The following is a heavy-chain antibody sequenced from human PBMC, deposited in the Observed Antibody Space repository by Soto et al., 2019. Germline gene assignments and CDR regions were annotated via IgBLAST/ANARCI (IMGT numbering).Heavy chain of an antibody. CDR3: ARFQGALTGTTIVAYAFDI. D-gene: IGHD1-7*01. CDR1: GFTFSSYA. V-gene: IGHV3-30-3*01. CDR2: ISYDGSNK. Sequence: GGSLRLSCAASGFTFSSYAMHWVRQAPGKGLEWVAVISYDGSNKYYADSVKGRFTISRDNSKNTLYLQMNSLRAEDTAVYYCARFQGALTGTTIVAYAFDIWGQGTMVTVSS. J-gene: IGHJ3*02.